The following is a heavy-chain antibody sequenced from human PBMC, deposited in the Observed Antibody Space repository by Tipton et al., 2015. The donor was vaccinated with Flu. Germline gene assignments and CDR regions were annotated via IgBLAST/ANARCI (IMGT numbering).Heavy chain of an antibody. J-gene: IGHJ6*02. CDR3: ARRGGGYKYLYGMDV. Sequence: TLSLTCTVSGGSIVDSSYYWDWIRQPPGKGLEWIGSVYYYGNTYYNPSLKSRVTISVDTSKNQFSLKLSSVTAADTAAYYCARRGGGYKYLYGMDVWGPGTTFTVSS. D-gene: IGHD5-12*01. V-gene: IGHV4-39*01. CDR1: GGSIVDSSYY. CDR2: VYYYGNT.